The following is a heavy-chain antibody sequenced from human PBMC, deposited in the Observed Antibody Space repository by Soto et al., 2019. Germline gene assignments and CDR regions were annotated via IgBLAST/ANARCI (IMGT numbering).Heavy chain of an antibody. Sequence: QVQLVESGGGVVQPGXSLRLSCAASGFTFRNYGMHWVRQAPGKGLEWVAVIWYDGSNTYYADSVKGRFTISRDNSKNTLHLQMNSLRAEDTAVYYCTRDVSSRYFDLWGRGSLVTVSS. V-gene: IGHV3-33*01. J-gene: IGHJ2*01. CDR3: TRDVSSRYFDL. CDR2: IWYDGSNT. CDR1: GFTFRNYG.